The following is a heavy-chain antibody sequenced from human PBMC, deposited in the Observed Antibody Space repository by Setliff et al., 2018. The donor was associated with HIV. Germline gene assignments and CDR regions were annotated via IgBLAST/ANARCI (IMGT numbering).Heavy chain of an antibody. V-gene: IGHV4-30-4*08. D-gene: IGHD1-1*01. J-gene: IGHJ4*02. CDR3: AREKHWNGPFDY. CDR2: IYYSGNT. Sequence: KPSETLSLTCAVSGGSITNADYYWSWIRQPPGKGLEWIGYIYYSGNTYYNPSLRSRVVISIDTSSNQFSLNLNSVTAADTAVHFCAREKHWNGPFDYWGQGKLVTVSS. CDR1: GGSITNADYY.